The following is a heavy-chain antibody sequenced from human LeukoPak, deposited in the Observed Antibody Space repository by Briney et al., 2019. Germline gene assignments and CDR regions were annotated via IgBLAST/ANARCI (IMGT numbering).Heavy chain of an antibody. D-gene: IGHD1/OR15-1a*01. CDR3: VFVKRNTNWFDP. J-gene: IGHJ5*02. CDR2: LYSGGTT. V-gene: IGHV3-53*01. Sequence: GGSLRLSCAASGFTFSNYWMHWARQAPGKGLECVSILYSGGTTYYADSVKGRFTISRDNSKNTLSLQMNNVRAEDTAVYYCVFVKRNTNWFDPWGQGTLVTVSS. CDR1: GFTFSNYW.